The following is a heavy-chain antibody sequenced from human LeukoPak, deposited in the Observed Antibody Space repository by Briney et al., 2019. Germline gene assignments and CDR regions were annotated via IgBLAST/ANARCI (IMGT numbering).Heavy chain of an antibody. CDR2: ISWNSGSI. Sequence: GRSLRLSCAASGFTFDDYAMHWVRQAPGKGLEWVSGISWNSGSIGYADSVKGRFTISRDNAKNSLYLQMNSLRAEDTALYYCAKDGGYSGYVVYYFDYRGQGTLVTVSS. D-gene: IGHD5-12*01. J-gene: IGHJ4*02. CDR1: GFTFDDYA. V-gene: IGHV3-9*01. CDR3: AKDGGYSGYVVYYFDY.